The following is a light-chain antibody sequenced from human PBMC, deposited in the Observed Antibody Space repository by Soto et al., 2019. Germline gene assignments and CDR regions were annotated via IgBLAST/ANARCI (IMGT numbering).Light chain of an antibody. CDR1: QGIRSA. Sequence: AIQLTQSPSSLSASVGARVTITCRASQGIRSALGWYQQKPGKVPKLLIYAASTLQSGVPSRFSGSGFGTDFTLTISSLQPEDFATYYCLLDYAYFWAFGQGTKVDIK. CDR2: AAS. J-gene: IGKJ1*01. CDR3: LLDYAYFWA. V-gene: IGKV1-6*01.